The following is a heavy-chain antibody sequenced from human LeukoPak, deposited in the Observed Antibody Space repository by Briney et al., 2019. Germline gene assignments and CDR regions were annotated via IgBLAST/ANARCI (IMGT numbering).Heavy chain of an antibody. CDR3: ATVRRNSRFDY. D-gene: IGHD4-23*01. CDR1: GGTFNSYA. V-gene: IGHV1-69*05. CDR2: IIPIFGTA. Sequence: GASVKVSCKASGGTFNSYAISWVRQAPGQGLEWMGGIIPIFGTANHAQKFQGRVTITTDESTSTAYMELSSLRSEDTAVYYCATVRRNSRFDYWGQGTLVTVSS. J-gene: IGHJ4*02.